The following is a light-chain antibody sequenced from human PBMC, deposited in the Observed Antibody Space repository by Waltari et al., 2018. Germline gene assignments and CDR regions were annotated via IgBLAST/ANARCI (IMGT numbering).Light chain of an antibody. CDR3: CASSGSVTSVL. Sequence: QSALTQPASVSGSPGQSITISCTGSIGDVGGYNLVSWCQQFPGRAPKLLLYGVTRRPTGGSDRFSGSKSGNTASLTISGLQAEDEAHYYCCASSGSVTSVLFGGGTMVTVL. CDR2: GVT. J-gene: IGLJ2*01. CDR1: IGDVGGYNL. V-gene: IGLV2-23*02.